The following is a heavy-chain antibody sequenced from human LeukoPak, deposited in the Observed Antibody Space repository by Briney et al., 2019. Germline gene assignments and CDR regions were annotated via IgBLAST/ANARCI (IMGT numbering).Heavy chain of an antibody. Sequence: PGGPLRLSCTPSVFTFSSYAMSGVRQAPGKALECLSAISGSGWSTYYADSVKGRFTISRDNSKNTLYLQMNSLRAEDTTVYYCANPHYGSGSYYADWGQGTLGTVSS. CDR3: ANPHYGSGSYYAD. D-gene: IGHD3-10*01. CDR1: VFTFSSYA. J-gene: IGHJ4*02. V-gene: IGHV3-23*01. CDR2: ISGSGWST.